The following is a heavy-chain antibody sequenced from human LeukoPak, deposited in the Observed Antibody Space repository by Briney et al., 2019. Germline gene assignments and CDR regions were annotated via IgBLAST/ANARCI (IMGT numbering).Heavy chain of an antibody. CDR2: INHSGST. Sequence: SETLSLTCAVYGGSFSGYYWSWIRQPPGKGLEWIGEINHSGSTNYNPSPKSRVTISVDTSKNQFSLNLTTVTAADTAIYYCARGWKTYDFLTSSPRGYFDYWSQGTLVTVSS. CDR3: ARGWKTYDFLTSSPRGYFDY. D-gene: IGHD3-9*01. J-gene: IGHJ4*02. V-gene: IGHV4-34*01. CDR1: GGSFSGYY.